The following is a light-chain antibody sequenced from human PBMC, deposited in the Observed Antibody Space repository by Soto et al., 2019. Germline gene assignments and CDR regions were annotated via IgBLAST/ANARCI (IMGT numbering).Light chain of an antibody. CDR2: GAF. Sequence: EIVMTQSPATLSVSPGETATLSCRASQSVSYNLAWYQQEPGQGPRPLIYGAFTRATGIPARFSGSGSGAEFTLPIRSLQSEDFAVYYRQQYKNWPQLTFGGGTKVEI. V-gene: IGKV3-15*01. CDR1: QSVSYN. J-gene: IGKJ4*01. CDR3: QQYKNWPQLT.